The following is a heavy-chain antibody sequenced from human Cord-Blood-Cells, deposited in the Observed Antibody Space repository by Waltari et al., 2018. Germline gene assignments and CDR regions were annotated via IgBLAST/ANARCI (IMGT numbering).Heavy chain of an antibody. CDR2: IKQDGSEK. CDR3: ARDSYLWGPERFDP. D-gene: IGHD7-27*01. V-gene: IGHV3-7*01. Sequence: EVQLVESGGGLVQPGGSLRLSCAASGFTFSSYWMSWVRQAPGKGLEWGANIKQDGSEKYYVDSVKGRFTISRDNAKNSLYLQMNSLRAEDTAVYYCARDSYLWGPERFDPWGQGTLVTVSS. J-gene: IGHJ5*02. CDR1: GFTFSSYW.